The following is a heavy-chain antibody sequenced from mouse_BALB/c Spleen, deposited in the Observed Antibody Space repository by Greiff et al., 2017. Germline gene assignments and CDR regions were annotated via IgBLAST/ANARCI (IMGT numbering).Heavy chain of an antibody. CDR3: ARDRGDGGYAMDY. D-gene: IGHD3-1*01. V-gene: IGHV5-6-5*01. CDR2: ISSGGST. J-gene: IGHJ4*01. CDR1: GFTFSSYA. Sequence: EVQRVESGGGLVKPGGSLKLSCAASGFTFSSYAMSWVRQTPEKRLEWVASISSGGSTYYPDSVKGRFTISRDNAKNTLYLQMSSLKSEDTAMYYCARDRGDGGYAMDYWGQGTSVTVSS.